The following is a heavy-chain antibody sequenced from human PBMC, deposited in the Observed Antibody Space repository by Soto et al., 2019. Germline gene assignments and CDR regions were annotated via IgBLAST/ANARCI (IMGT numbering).Heavy chain of an antibody. CDR1: GGSISSGGYY. CDR3: ARAEAAGWFDP. CDR2: IYYSGTT. J-gene: IGHJ5*02. Sequence: QVQLQESGPGLVKPSQTLSLTCTVSGGSISSGGYYWSWIRQHPGKGLEWIGYIYYSGTTYYNPSLQSRVSISVDTSTNPFSLILSSVTAADTSVYYCARAEAAGWFDPWGQGTLVTVSS. V-gene: IGHV4-31*03.